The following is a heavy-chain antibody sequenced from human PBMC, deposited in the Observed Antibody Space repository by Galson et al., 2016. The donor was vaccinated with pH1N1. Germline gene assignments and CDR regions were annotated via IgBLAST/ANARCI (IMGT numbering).Heavy chain of an antibody. Sequence: SVKVSCKASGYTFTTSYIHWVRQAPGEGPEWMGVIDPSNGGTTYAQKFQARVTMTRDTSTSTVYLELSRLRSEDTSVFYCTRDLGRRREFWGQGTLVTVSS. CDR1: GYTFTTSY. D-gene: IGHD1-26*01. V-gene: IGHV1-46*01. J-gene: IGHJ4*02. CDR2: IDPSNGGT. CDR3: TRDLGRRREF.